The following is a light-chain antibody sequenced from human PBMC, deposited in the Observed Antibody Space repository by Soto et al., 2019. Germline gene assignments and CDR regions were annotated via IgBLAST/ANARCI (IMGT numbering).Light chain of an antibody. CDR3: QSYDSSLSGWV. Sequence: QTVVTQPPSVSGAPGQRGTISCTGSSSNIGAGYDVHWYQQLPGTAPKLLIYGNSNRPSGVPDRFSGSKSGTSASLAITGLQAEDEADYSCQSYDSSLSGWVFGGGTQLTVL. CDR1: SSNIGAGYD. V-gene: IGLV1-40*01. J-gene: IGLJ2*01. CDR2: GNS.